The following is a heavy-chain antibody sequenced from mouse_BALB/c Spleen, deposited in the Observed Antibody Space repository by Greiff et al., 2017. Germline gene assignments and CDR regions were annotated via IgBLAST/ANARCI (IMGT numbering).Heavy chain of an antibody. V-gene: IGHV5-17*02. Sequence: EVKVVESGGGLVQPGGSRKLSCAASGFTFSSFGMHWVRQAPEKGLEWVAYISSGSSTIYYADTVKGRFTISRDNPKNTLFLQMTSLRSEDTAMYYCARYGASRAMDDWGQGTSVTVSS. D-gene: IGHD1-1*01. J-gene: IGHJ4*01. CDR3: ARYGASRAMDD. CDR2: ISSGSSTI. CDR1: GFTFSSFG.